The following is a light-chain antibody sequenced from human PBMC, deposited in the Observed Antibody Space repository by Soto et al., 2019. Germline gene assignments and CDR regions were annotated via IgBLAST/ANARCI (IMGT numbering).Light chain of an antibody. CDR3: SSFAGSNIWV. Sequence: QSALTQPPSASGSPGQSVTISCTGSNVGEYDYVSWYQQHPGKAPKLMIHEVTKRPSGVPDRFPGSKSGNTASLTVSGLQAEDEADYYCSSFAGSNIWVFGGGTKLTVL. CDR1: NVGEYDY. J-gene: IGLJ3*02. V-gene: IGLV2-8*01. CDR2: EVT.